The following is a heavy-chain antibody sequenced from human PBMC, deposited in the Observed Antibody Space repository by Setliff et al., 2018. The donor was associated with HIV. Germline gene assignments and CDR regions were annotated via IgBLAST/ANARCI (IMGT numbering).Heavy chain of an antibody. D-gene: IGHD2-2*01. Sequence: NPSETLSLTCTVSGGSISSSSYYWGWIRQPPGKGLEWIGSIYYSGSTYYNPSLKSRVTISVDTSKNQFSLKLSSVTAADTAVYYCASPGRRRGYCSSTSCYDEGLYYYYYMDVWGKGTTVTVSS. J-gene: IGHJ6*03. V-gene: IGHV4-39*01. CDR1: GGSISSSSYY. CDR3: ASPGRRRGYCSSTSCYDEGLYYYYYMDV. CDR2: IYYSGST.